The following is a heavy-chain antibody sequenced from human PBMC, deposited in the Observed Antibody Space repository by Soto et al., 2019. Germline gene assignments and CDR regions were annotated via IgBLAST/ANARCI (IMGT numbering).Heavy chain of an antibody. CDR1: GGTFGSYT. Sequence: GASVKVSCKASGGTFGSYTISWVRQALGQGLEWMGRIIPILGIANYAQKFQGRVTITADKSTSTAYMELSSLRSEDTAVYYCASSPGIAVAGLFDYWGQGTLVTVSS. CDR2: IIPILGIA. CDR3: ASSPGIAVAGLFDY. D-gene: IGHD6-19*01. J-gene: IGHJ4*02. V-gene: IGHV1-69*02.